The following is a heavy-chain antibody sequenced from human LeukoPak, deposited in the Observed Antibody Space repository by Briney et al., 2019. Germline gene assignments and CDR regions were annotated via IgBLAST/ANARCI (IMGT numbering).Heavy chain of an antibody. D-gene: IGHD4-17*01. J-gene: IGHJ4*02. Sequence: GVSVKLSCKASGYTFTSYYIHWVRQAPGQGREWMGMSNPNDGSTSYSKKFQGRVTMTRDMSTNTAYMELSSLRSEDTAVYYCARVGAFGDDGGTDWGQGTLVTVSS. V-gene: IGHV1-46*01. CDR2: SNPNDGST. CDR1: GYTFTSYY. CDR3: ARVGAFGDDGGTD.